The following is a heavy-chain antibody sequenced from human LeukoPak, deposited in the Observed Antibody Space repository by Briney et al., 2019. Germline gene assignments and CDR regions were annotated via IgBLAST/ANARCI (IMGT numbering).Heavy chain of an antibody. CDR3: AREILNYYDILTGTLDY. V-gene: IGHV1-69*04. CDR1: GGTFSSYA. D-gene: IGHD3-9*01. CDR2: IIPILGIA. J-gene: IGHJ4*02. Sequence: SVKVSCKASGGTFSSYAISWVRQAPGQGLEWMGRIIPILGIANYAQKFQGRVTITADESTSTAYMELSSLRSEDTAVYYCAREILNYYDILTGTLDYWGQGTLVTVSS.